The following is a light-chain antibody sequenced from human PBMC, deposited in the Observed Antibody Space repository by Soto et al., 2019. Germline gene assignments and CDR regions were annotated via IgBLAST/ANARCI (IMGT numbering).Light chain of an antibody. CDR1: NSDVGGYNY. CDR3: CSYAGSYTVV. V-gene: IGLV2-11*01. CDR2: DVS. Sequence: QSALTQPRSVSGSPGQSVTISCTGTNSDVGGYNYVSWYQQHPGKAPKLMIYDVSKRPSGVPDRFSGSKSGNTASLTISGLQAEDEADYCCCSYAGSYTVVFGGGTQLTVL. J-gene: IGLJ2*01.